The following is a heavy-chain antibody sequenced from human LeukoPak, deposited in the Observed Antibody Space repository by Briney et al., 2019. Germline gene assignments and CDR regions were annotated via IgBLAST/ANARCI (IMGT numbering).Heavy chain of an antibody. CDR3: ARGSEKYARTDGFDI. J-gene: IGHJ3*02. Sequence: PGRSLRLSCAASGFTFSGYGMNWVRQAPGKGPEWDSYISSSGSHIYYADSVRGRFTISRDNAQNSLYLHLNSLRVEDTAVYYCARGSEKYARTDGFDIWGQGTMVTVSS. D-gene: IGHD2-15*01. CDR1: GFTFSGYG. CDR2: ISSSGSHI. V-gene: IGHV3-48*01.